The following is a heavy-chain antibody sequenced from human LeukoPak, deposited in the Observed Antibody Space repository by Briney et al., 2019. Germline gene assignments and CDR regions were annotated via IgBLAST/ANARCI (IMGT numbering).Heavy chain of an antibody. J-gene: IGHJ5*02. CDR2: ICYSGTT. CDR3: ARHRRGGIGDFDP. V-gene: IGHV4-39*01. CDR1: GGSISSSNYC. D-gene: IGHD3-16*01. Sequence: SETLSLTCTVSGGSISSSNYCWDWIRQPPGQGLEWIGSICYSGTTYYKPSLKSRVIISVDTSKNQFSLMLSSVTAADTAVYSCARHRRGGIGDFDPWGQGTLVTVSS.